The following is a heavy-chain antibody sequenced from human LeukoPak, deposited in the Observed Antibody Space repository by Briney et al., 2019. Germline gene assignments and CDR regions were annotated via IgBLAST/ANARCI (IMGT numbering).Heavy chain of an antibody. V-gene: IGHV3-43*02. CDR3: ATWAFYHGLDV. CDR1: GFTFGDYA. D-gene: IGHD2/OR15-2a*01. J-gene: IGHJ6*02. CDR2: IRADGGRA. Sequence: GGSLRLSCAASGFTFGDYAMHWVRQAPGKGLEWVSLIRADGGRAYYADSVNGRFTISRDNSKNSLYLQMNSLRTDDTALYYCATWAFYHGLDVWGQGSTVTVSS.